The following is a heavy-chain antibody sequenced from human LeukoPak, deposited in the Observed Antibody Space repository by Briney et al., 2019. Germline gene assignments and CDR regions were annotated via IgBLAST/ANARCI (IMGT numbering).Heavy chain of an antibody. D-gene: IGHD6-6*01. V-gene: IGHV3-23*01. J-gene: IGHJ4*02. CDR1: GFIVSYNY. Sequence: GGSLRLSCAASGFIVSYNYMTWVRQAPGKGLEWVSAISGSGGSTYYADSVKGRFTISRDNSKNTLYLQMNSLRAEDTAVYYCAKDRGIAAPKDRSFDYWGQGTLVTVSS. CDR2: ISGSGGST. CDR3: AKDRGIAAPKDRSFDY.